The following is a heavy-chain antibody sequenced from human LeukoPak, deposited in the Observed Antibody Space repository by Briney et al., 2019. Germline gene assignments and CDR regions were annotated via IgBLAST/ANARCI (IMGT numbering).Heavy chain of an antibody. Sequence: SETLSLTCTVSGGSITTSNWWSWVRQPPGKGLEWIGEVYHSGSTTYDSSLKSRLTMSIGKSKNHFSLNLSSVTAADTAVYYCARRYYGSGTNYFDYWGQGTLVTVSS. D-gene: IGHD3-10*01. CDR3: ARRYYGSGTNYFDY. J-gene: IGHJ4*02. V-gene: IGHV4-4*02. CDR1: GGSITTSNW. CDR2: VYHSGST.